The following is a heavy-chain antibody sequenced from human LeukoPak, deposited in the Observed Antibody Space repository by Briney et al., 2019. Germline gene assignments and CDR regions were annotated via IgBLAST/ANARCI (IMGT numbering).Heavy chain of an antibody. D-gene: IGHD4-11*01. V-gene: IGHV3-49*04. CDR3: TRGYSIDY. Sequence: GGSLRLSCTASGFTFGDYAMSWVRQAPGKGLEWVGFIRSKASGGTTEYTASVKGRFIISRDDSKSIAYLQMNSLITEDTAIYYCTRGYSIDYWGQGTQVTVSS. CDR2: IRSKASGGTT. J-gene: IGHJ4*02. CDR1: GFTFGDYA.